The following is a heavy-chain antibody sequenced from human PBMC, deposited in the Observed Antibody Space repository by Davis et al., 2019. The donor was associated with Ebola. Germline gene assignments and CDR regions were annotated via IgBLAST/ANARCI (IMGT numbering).Heavy chain of an antibody. CDR1: GFTFSGSA. CDR2: IRSKANSYAT. Sequence: GESLKISCAASGFTFSGSAMHWVRQASGKGLEWVGRIRSKANSYATAYAASVKGRFTISRDDSKNTAYLQMNSLKTEDTAVYYCTRYYDSSGYPKGVFDYWGQGTLVTVSS. CDR3: TRYYDSSGYPKGVFDY. J-gene: IGHJ4*02. D-gene: IGHD3-22*01. V-gene: IGHV3-73*01.